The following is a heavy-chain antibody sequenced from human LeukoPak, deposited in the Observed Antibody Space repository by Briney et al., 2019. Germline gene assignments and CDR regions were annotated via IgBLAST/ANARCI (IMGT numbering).Heavy chain of an antibody. CDR1: GGSISSYY. J-gene: IGHJ4*02. D-gene: IGHD2-8*01. CDR2: IYYSGST. CDR3: ARDLTHYCTNGVCRDY. V-gene: IGHV4-59*01. Sequence: SETLSLTRTVSGGSISSYYWSWIRQPPGKGLEWIGYIYYSGSTNYNPSLKSRVTISVDTSKNQFSLKLSSVTAADTAVYYCARDLTHYCTNGVCRDYWGQGTLVTVSS.